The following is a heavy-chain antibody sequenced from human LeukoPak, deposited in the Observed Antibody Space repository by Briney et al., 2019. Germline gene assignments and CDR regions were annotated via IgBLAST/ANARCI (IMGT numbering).Heavy chain of an antibody. CDR3: VREGQTAWNDY. Sequence: GRSLRLSCAASGFTFSNYWMSWVRQAPGKGLEWVAIIKQDASEKYYVDSVRGRFTISRDNAKNSVYLQMNSLRAEDTAVYYCVREGQTAWNDYWGQGTLATVSS. D-gene: IGHD5-18*01. CDR2: IKQDASEK. CDR1: GFTFSNYW. V-gene: IGHV3-7*01. J-gene: IGHJ4*02.